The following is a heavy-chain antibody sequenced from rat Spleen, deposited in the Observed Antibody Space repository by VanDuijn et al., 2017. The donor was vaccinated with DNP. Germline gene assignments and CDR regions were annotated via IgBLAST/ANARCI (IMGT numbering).Heavy chain of an antibody. V-gene: IGHV5-27*01. CDR2: ITNSGGST. CDR1: GFTFSNYG. J-gene: IGHJ2*01. D-gene: IGHD4-3*01. CDR3: TTGAGGD. Sequence: EVQLVESGGGLVQPGRSLKLSCAASGFTFSNYGMAWVRQAPTKGLEWVASITNSGGSTYYRDSVKGRFTISRDNAKSTLYLQMDSLRSEDTATYYCTTGAGGDWGQGVMVTVSS.